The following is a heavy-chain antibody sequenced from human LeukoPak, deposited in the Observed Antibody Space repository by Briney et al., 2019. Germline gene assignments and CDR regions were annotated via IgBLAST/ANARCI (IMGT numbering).Heavy chain of an antibody. CDR3: ARDDDSDAFDI. Sequence: PGGSLRLTCAASGFTFSSYWMSWVRQAPGKGLEWVANIKQDGSEKYYVDSVKGRFTISRDNAKNSLYLQMNSLRAEDTAVYYCARDDDSDAFDIWGQGTMVTVSS. CDR2: IKQDGSEK. J-gene: IGHJ3*02. V-gene: IGHV3-7*05. CDR1: GFTFSSYW. D-gene: IGHD2-21*02.